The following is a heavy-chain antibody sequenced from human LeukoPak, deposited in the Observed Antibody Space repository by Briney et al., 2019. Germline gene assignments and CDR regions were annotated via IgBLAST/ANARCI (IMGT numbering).Heavy chain of an antibody. CDR3: TRDYFPIDY. D-gene: IGHD2-21*01. CDR1: GFPVSDSY. CDR2: MYSSGNT. V-gene: IGHV3-53*01. J-gene: IGHJ4*02. Sequence: GGSLRLSCAASGFPVSDSYMSWLRQPPGRGLEWVAVMYSSGNTYYTESVRGRSTFSRDTSKNILYLEMNNLRVEDTAVYYCTRDYFPIDYWGQGTLVTVSS.